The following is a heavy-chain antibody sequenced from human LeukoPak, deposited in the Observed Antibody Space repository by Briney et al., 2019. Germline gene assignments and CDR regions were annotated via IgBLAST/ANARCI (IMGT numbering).Heavy chain of an antibody. J-gene: IGHJ4*02. CDR3: ASGDDDYGDY. Sequence: ASVKVPCKASGYTFTGYYMHWVRQAPEQGLEWMGRNNPNSGGTNYAQKFQGRVTMTRDTSISTAYMELSRLRSDDTAVYYCASGDDDYGDYWGQGTLVTVSS. V-gene: IGHV1-2*06. CDR2: NNPNSGGT. D-gene: IGHD7-27*01. CDR1: GYTFTGYY.